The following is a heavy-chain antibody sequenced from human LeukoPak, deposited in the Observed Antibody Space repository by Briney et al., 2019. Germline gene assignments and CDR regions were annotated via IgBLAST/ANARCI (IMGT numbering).Heavy chain of an antibody. CDR2: IYYSGST. CDR1: GGSISSSSDY. Sequence: SETLSPTGTVSGGSISSSSDYWGWSRQPPGKGLECIGSIYYSGSTYYNPSLKSRVTISVDTSKNQFPLKLSSVTAADTAVYYCARSGIDAFDIWGQGTVVTVSS. V-gene: IGHV4-39*01. CDR3: ARSGIDAFDI. J-gene: IGHJ3*02.